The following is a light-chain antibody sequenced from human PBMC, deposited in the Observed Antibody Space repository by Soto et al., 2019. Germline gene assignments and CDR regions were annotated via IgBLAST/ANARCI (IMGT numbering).Light chain of an antibody. J-gene: IGLJ1*01. CDR1: SSDVGSRNL. CDR3: CSHAGSRTYV. Sequence: QSVLTQPASVSGSPGQSITISCTGTSSDVGSRNLVSWYQQYPGKAPKLIIFEASKRPSGVSNRLSGSKSGSTASLTISGFQAEDEADYYCCSHAGSRTYVFGSGTKVT. V-gene: IGLV2-23*01. CDR2: EAS.